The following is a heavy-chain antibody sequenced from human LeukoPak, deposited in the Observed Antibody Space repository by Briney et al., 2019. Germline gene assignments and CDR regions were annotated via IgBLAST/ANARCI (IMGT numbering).Heavy chain of an antibody. V-gene: IGHV4-59*08. CDR2: IYYSGST. D-gene: IGHD6-6*01. CDR1: GGSISSYY. Sequence: SETLSLTCTVSGGSISSYYWSWIRQPPGKGLEWIGYIYYSGSTNYNPSLKSRVTISVDTSKNQFSLKLSSVTAADTAVYYCARGLYSSSPENLDYWGQGTLVTVSS. J-gene: IGHJ4*02. CDR3: ARGLYSSSPENLDY.